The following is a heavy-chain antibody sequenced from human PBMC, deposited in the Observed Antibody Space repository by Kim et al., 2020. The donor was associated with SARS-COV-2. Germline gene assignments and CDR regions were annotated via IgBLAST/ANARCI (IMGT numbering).Heavy chain of an antibody. Sequence: GGSLRLSCTASGFLFKNYNMNWVRQVPGKGLEWVSSITSKSEYIYYADSVKGRFTISRDNAENSVYLEMSSLSVEDTAVYYCARSPRYFDWLLMGDYWGQGTKVTVSS. D-gene: IGHD3-9*01. CDR2: ITSKSEYI. J-gene: IGHJ4*02. CDR3: ARSPRYFDWLLMGDY. CDR1: GFLFKNYN. V-gene: IGHV3-21*01.